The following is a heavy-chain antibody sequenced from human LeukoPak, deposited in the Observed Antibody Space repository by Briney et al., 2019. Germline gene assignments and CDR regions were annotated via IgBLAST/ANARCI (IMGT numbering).Heavy chain of an antibody. CDR2: IYSGGST. J-gene: IGHJ6*02. CDR1: GFTVSSNY. Sequence: GGSLRLSCAASGFTVSSNYMSWVRQAPGKGLEWVSVIYSGGSTYYADSVKGRFTISRDNSKNTLYLQMNSLRAEGTAVYYCARENALHCSGGSCYLIGYYGMDVWGQGTTVTVSS. D-gene: IGHD2-15*01. CDR3: ARENALHCSGGSCYLIGYYGMDV. V-gene: IGHV3-53*01.